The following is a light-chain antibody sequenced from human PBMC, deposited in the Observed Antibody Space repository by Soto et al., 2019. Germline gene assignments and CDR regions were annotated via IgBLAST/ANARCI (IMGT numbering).Light chain of an antibody. J-gene: IGKJ4*01. CDR1: QSISSY. CDR3: KQSYSTPLT. Sequence: DIQMTQSPSSLSASVGDRVTITCRASQSISSYLNWYQQKPGKAPKLLIYAASSLQSGVPSRFSGSGSVTDFTLTISSLQPEDCATYYCKQSYSTPLTFGGGTKVEIK. CDR2: AAS. V-gene: IGKV1-39*01.